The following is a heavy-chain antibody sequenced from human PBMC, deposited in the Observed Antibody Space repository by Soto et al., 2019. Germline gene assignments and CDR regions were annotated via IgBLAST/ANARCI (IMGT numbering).Heavy chain of an antibody. Sequence: QVHLQESGPGLVKPSQTLSLTCTVSGVSISSHSNSWSWIRQHPGKGLEWMGDIYYTGRPNYNRSLQSRLNMSIDKYENQFHLKLTSLTAADTAVYFCASGNPIFDSSGLDFDYWGPGTLVTVSS. J-gene: IGHJ4*02. CDR2: IYYTGRP. CDR3: ASGNPIFDSSGLDFDY. CDR1: GVSISSHSNS. D-gene: IGHD3-22*01. V-gene: IGHV4-31*03.